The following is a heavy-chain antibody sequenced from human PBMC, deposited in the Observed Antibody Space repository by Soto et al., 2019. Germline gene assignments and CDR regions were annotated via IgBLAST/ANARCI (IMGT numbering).Heavy chain of an antibody. D-gene: IGHD5-18*01. J-gene: IGHJ4*02. CDR1: GYTFTSYD. V-gene: IGHV1-8*01. CDR2: MNPNSGNT. Sequence: QVQLVQSGAEVKKPGASVKVSCKASGYTFTSYDINWVRQATGQGLEWMGWMNPNSGNTGYAQKFQGRVTMTMNTSISTAYMEMRSLRSEDTAVYYCAIQGIPGYYFDYWGQGTLVTVSS. CDR3: AIQGIPGYYFDY.